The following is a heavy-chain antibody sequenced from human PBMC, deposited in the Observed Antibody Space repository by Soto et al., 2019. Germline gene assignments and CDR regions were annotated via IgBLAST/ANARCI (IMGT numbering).Heavy chain of an antibody. V-gene: IGHV1-18*04. CDR3: ARDPLVGATPLYYYYGMDV. Sequence: SVKVSCKASGYTFTSYGISWVRQAPGQGLEWMGWISAYNGNTNYAQKLQGRVTMTTDTSTSTAYMELRSLRSDDTAVYYCARDPLVGATPLYYYYGMDVWGQGTTVTVSS. CDR1: GYTFTSYG. D-gene: IGHD1-26*01. J-gene: IGHJ6*02. CDR2: ISAYNGNT.